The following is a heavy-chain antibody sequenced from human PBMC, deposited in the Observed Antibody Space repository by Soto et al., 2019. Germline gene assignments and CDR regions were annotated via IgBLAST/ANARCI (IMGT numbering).Heavy chain of an antibody. D-gene: IGHD2-2*01. V-gene: IGHV1-18*04. CDR3: ARGQLRRTHYYCYGMDV. J-gene: IGHJ6*02. Sequence: ASVKVSCKASGYTFTSYGISWVRQAPGQGLERLGWISAYNGNTNYAQKLQGRVTMTTDTSTSTAYRELRSLRSDYTAVYYCARGQLRRTHYYCYGMDVWGQGTTVTVSS. CDR1: GYTFTSYG. CDR2: ISAYNGNT.